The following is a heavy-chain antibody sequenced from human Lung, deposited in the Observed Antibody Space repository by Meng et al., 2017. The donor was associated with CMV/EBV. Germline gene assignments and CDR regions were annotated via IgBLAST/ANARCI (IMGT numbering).Heavy chain of an antibody. CDR1: GGSISSSSYY. Sequence: SXTLSLXCTVSGGSISSSSYYWGWIRQPPGKGLEWIGSIYYSGSTYYNPSLKSRVTISVDTSKNQFSLKLSSVTAADTAVYYCARSHSSGWPFDYWGQGTVVTVSS. CDR2: IYYSGST. J-gene: IGHJ4*02. D-gene: IGHD6-19*01. V-gene: IGHV4-39*07. CDR3: ARSHSSGWPFDY.